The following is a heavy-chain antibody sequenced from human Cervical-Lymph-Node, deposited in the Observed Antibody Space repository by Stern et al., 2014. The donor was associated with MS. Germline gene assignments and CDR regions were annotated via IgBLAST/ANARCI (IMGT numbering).Heavy chain of an antibody. V-gene: IGHV4-61*02. CDR3: ARDLSFCSGGSCYSGLFDY. D-gene: IGHD2-15*01. CDR2: IFSGVST. CDR1: GGSISSGNYY. Sequence: QVQLVESGPGLVKPSQTLSLTCTVSGGSISSGNYYWSWIRQPAGQGLEWIGRIFSGVSTNSNPSLQRLVTLSGDTSKNPFSLKLSSVPAADTAMYYCARDLSFCSGGSCYSGLFDYWGQGILVTVSS. J-gene: IGHJ4*02.